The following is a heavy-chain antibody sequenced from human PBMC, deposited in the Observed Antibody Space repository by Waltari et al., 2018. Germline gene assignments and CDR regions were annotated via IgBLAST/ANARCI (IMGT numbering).Heavy chain of an antibody. D-gene: IGHD6-25*01. CDR2: IYTSGCT. CDR1: GGSISSGSYY. Sequence: QVQLQESGPGLVKPSQTLSLTCTVSGGSISSGSYYWSWIRQPAGKGLEWIGRIYTSGCTNHNPSPKRRVTISVDTSKNQFALKLSSVTAADTAVYYCATSGFAAFDIWGQGTMVTVSS. V-gene: IGHV4-61*02. J-gene: IGHJ3*02. CDR3: ATSGFAAFDI.